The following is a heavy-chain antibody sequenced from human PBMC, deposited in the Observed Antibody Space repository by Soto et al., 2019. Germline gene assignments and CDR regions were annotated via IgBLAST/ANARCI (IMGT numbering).Heavy chain of an antibody. CDR3: VKGNWAYSYNNWFDP. CDR2: LSGDGRST. V-gene: IGHV3-64D*06. D-gene: IGHD5-18*01. Sequence: VGSLRLSCSVSGFTFRSYAIHWVRQAPGKGLEYVSALSGDGRSTYYADSVKGRFTVFRDNSKNTLFLQMSSRRVEDTAVYYCVKGNWAYSYNNWFDPWGQGTLVTVSS. CDR1: GFTFRSYA. J-gene: IGHJ5*02.